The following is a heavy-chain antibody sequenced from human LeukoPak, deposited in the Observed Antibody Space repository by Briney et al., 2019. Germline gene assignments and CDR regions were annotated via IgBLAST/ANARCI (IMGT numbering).Heavy chain of an antibody. CDR1: GGPFSGYY. V-gene: IGHV4-34*01. D-gene: IGHD1-26*01. J-gene: IGHJ4*02. CDR2: INHSGST. CDR3: ARGPQWEPLYYFDY. Sequence: SETLSLTCAVYGGPFSGYYWSWIRQPPGKGLEWIGEINHSGSTNYNPSLKSRVTISVDTSKNQFSLKLSSVTAADTAVYYCARGPQWEPLYYFDYWGQGTLVTVSS.